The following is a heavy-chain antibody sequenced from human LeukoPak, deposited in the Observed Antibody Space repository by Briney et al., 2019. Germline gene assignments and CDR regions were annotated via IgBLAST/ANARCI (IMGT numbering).Heavy chain of an antibody. CDR3: ARQAPWIQLWPQYYYGMDV. CDR2: IYYSGST. V-gene: IGHV4-61*01. J-gene: IGHJ6*02. D-gene: IGHD5-18*01. CDR1: GGSLRGDTYS. Sequence: PSETLSLTCTVSGGSLRGDTYSWTWIRQPPGRGLEWIGYIYYSGSTNYNPSLKSRVTISVDTSKNQFSLKLSSVTAADTAVYYCARQAPWIQLWPQYYYGMDVWGQGTTVTVSS.